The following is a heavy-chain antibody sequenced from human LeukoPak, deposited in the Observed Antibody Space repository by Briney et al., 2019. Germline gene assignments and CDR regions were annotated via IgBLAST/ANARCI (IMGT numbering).Heavy chain of an antibody. CDR2: INSDGSST. J-gene: IGHJ4*02. V-gene: IGHV3-74*01. D-gene: IGHD6-13*01. CDR3: ARGRYSSSWYASYNFDY. Sequence: GGSLRLSCAASGFTFSSYWMHWVRQAPGKGLVWVSRINSDGSSTSYADSVKGRFTISRDNAKNTLYLQMNSLRAEDTAVYYCARGRYSSSWYASYNFDYWGQGTLVTVSS. CDR1: GFTFSSYW.